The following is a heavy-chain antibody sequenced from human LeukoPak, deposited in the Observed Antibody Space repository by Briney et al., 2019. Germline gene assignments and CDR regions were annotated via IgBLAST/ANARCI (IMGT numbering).Heavy chain of an antibody. CDR2: ISYDGSNK. D-gene: IGHD3-10*01. J-gene: IGHJ3*02. Sequence: GGSLRLSCTASGFTFSSYGMHWVRQAPGKGLEWVAVISYDGSNKYYADSVKGRFTISRDNSKNTLYLQMNSLRAEDTAVYYCAKEANYYGSGAHDAFDIWGQGTMVTVSS. V-gene: IGHV3-30*18. CDR1: GFTFSSYG. CDR3: AKEANYYGSGAHDAFDI.